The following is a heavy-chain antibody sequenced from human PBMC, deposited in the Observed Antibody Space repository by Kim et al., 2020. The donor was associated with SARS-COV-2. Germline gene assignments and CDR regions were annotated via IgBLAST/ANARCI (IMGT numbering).Heavy chain of an antibody. Sequence: GGSLRLSCAASGFTFSNAWMSWVRQAPGKGLEWVGRIKSKTDGGTTDYAAPVKGRFTISRDDSKNTLYLQMNSLKTEDTAVYYCTTGGEGYYYGSGRYYYYYGMDVWGQGTTVTVSS. V-gene: IGHV3-15*01. CDR2: IKSKTDGGTT. D-gene: IGHD3-10*01. CDR3: TTGGEGYYYGSGRYYYYYGMDV. J-gene: IGHJ6*02. CDR1: GFTFSNAW.